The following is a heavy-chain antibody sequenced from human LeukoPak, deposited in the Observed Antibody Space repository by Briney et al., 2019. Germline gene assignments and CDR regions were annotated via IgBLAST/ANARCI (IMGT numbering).Heavy chain of an antibody. J-gene: IGHJ4*02. Sequence: GGSLRLSCAASGFTFSSYAMSWVRQAPGKGLEWVAVNSFDGSNTYYPDSVKGRFTISRDNSKNTLYLQMNSLRAEDTAVYYCAKAHTSSGYFSYFHYWGQGTLVTVSS. CDR1: GFTFSSYA. V-gene: IGHV3-30*18. CDR3: AKAHTSSGYFSYFHY. D-gene: IGHD3-22*01. CDR2: NSFDGSNT.